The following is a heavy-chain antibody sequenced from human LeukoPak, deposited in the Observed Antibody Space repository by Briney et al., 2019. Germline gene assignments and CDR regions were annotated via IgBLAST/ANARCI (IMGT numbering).Heavy chain of an antibody. V-gene: IGHV5-10-1*01. J-gene: IGHJ3*02. CDR1: GYSFTSYW. CDR2: IDPSDSYT. CDR3: AKEAGDALDI. Sequence: GESLKISCKGSGYSFTSYWISWVRQMPGKGLEWMGRIDPSDSYTNYSPSFQGHVTISADKSISTAYLQWSSLKASDTAMYYCAKEAGDALDIWGQGTMVTVSS.